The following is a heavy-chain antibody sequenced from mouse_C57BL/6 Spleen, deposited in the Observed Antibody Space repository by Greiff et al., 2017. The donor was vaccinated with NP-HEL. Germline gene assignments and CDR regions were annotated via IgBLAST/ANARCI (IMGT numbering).Heavy chain of an antibody. V-gene: IGHV1-81*01. J-gene: IGHJ2*01. CDR1: GYTFTSYG. D-gene: IGHD1-1*02. CDR3: ARRVLWYLDY. CDR2: IYPRSGNT. Sequence: QVQLQQSGAELARPGASVKLSCKASGYTFTSYGISWVKQRTGQGLEWIGEIYPRSGNTYYNEKFKGKATLTADKSSSTAYMGLRSLTSEDSAGYFCARRVLWYLDYWGQGTTLPVSS.